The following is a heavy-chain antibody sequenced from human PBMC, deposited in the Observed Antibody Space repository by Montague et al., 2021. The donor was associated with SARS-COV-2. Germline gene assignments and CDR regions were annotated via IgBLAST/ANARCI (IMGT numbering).Heavy chain of an antibody. D-gene: IGHD3-10*01. CDR1: GGSISSSNYY. V-gene: IGHV4-39*07. CDR3: ARDDIVLQGVTKGMDV. Sequence: SETLSLTCTVSGGSISSSNYYWGWIRQPPGKGLDWIVNIYYSGSTYYNPSLKIRVTISIDTSKNQFSLKLSSVTAADTAVYYCARDDIVLQGVTKGMDVWGQGTTVTVSS. J-gene: IGHJ6*02. CDR2: IYYSGST.